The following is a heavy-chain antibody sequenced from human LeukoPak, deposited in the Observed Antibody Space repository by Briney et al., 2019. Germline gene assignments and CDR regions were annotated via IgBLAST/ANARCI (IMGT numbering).Heavy chain of an antibody. CDR2: ISSSGSTI. J-gene: IGHJ4*02. CDR3: AREMTTVFFDY. CDR1: GFLFSSYE. D-gene: IGHD4-17*01. V-gene: IGHV3-48*03. Sequence: GGSLRLSCAVSGFLFSSYEMNWVRQPTGKGLASVSYISSSGSTIYYADTVMGRFTISRDNAKNSLYLQMNTLRAEDTAVYYCAREMTTVFFDYWGQGTLVTVSS.